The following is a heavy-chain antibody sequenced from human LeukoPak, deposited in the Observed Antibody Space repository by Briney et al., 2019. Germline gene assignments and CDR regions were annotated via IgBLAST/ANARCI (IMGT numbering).Heavy chain of an antibody. CDR3: ARDGVWESVVVFIS. CDR1: GFTFSSYW. V-gene: IGHV3-74*01. Sequence: GGSLRHSCAASGFTFSSYWMHWVRQAPGKGLVWVSRINSDGSSTSYADSVKGRFTISRDNAKNTLYLQMNSLRAEDTAVYYCARDGVWESVVVFISWGQGTLVTVSS. J-gene: IGHJ5*02. D-gene: IGHD2-21*01. CDR2: INSDGSST.